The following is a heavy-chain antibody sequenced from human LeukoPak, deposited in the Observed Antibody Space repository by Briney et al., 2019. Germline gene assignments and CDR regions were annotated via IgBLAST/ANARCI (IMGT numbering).Heavy chain of an antibody. Sequence: GGSLRLSCAASGFTFSSYAMSWVRQAPGKGLEGVSAISGSGGSTYYADSVKGRFTISRDNSKNTLYLQMNSLRAEDTAVYYCANLADYCSSTSCINFDYWGQGTLVTVSS. CDR1: GFTFSSYA. CDR3: ANLADYCSSTSCINFDY. V-gene: IGHV3-23*01. D-gene: IGHD2-2*01. J-gene: IGHJ4*02. CDR2: ISGSGGST.